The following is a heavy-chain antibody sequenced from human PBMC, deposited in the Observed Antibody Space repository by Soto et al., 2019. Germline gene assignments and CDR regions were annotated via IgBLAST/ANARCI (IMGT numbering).Heavy chain of an antibody. CDR1: GYTFTSYY. Sequence: VSCKASGYTFTSYYMHWVRQAPGQGLEWMGIINPSGDSTSYAQKFQGRVTMTRDTSTSTVYMELSSLRSEDTAVYYCARNPHDSSGYTQGMDVWGQGTTVTVSS. D-gene: IGHD3-22*01. J-gene: IGHJ6*02. CDR2: INPSGDST. CDR3: ARNPHDSSGYTQGMDV. V-gene: IGHV1-46*01.